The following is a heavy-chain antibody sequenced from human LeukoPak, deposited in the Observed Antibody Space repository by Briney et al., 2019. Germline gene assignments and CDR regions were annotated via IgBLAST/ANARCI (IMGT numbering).Heavy chain of an antibody. CDR3: ARAHRFGELSKFDY. D-gene: IGHD3-10*01. Sequence: ASVKVSCKASGYTFTSYDINWVRQATGQGLEWTGWMNPNSGNTGYAQKFQGRVTMTRNTSISTAYMELSSLRSEDTAVYYCARAHRFGELSKFDYWGQGTLVTVSS. V-gene: IGHV1-8*01. J-gene: IGHJ4*02. CDR1: GYTFTSYD. CDR2: MNPNSGNT.